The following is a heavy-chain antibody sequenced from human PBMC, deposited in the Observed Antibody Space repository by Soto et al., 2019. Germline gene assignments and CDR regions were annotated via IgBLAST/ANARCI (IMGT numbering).Heavy chain of an antibody. J-gene: IGHJ4*02. Sequence: PGGSLRLSCAASGFTFSSYAMSWVRQAPGKGLEWVSAISGSGGSTYYADSVKGRFTISRDNSKNTLYLQMNSLRAEDTAVYYCAKHPAYCSGGSCDDYFDYWGQGTLVTVSS. CDR2: ISGSGGST. V-gene: IGHV3-23*01. CDR1: GFTFSSYA. CDR3: AKHPAYCSGGSCDDYFDY. D-gene: IGHD2-15*01.